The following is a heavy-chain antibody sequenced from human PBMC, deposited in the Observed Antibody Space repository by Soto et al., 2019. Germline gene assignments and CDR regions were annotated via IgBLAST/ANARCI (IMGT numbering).Heavy chain of an antibody. V-gene: IGHV5-51*01. J-gene: IGHJ3*02. CDR3: ARQGTGYDFWSGYSSEAFEI. CDR2: IYPGDSDT. D-gene: IGHD3-3*01. Sequence: GESLKISFKGSGYSFTSYWIGWVRQMPGKGLEWMGIIYPGDSDTRYSPSFQGQVTISADKSISTAYLQWSSLKASDTAMYYCARQGTGYDFWSGYSSEAFEIWGQGTMVTVS. CDR1: GYSFTSYW.